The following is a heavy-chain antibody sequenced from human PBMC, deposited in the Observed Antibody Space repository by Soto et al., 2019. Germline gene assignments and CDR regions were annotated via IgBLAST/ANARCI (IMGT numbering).Heavy chain of an antibody. CDR1: GFTVSSNY. V-gene: IGHV3-53*01. D-gene: IGHD3-22*01. CDR3: ASQSYYYDSSGSADY. Sequence: EVQLVESGGGLIQPGGSLRLSCAASGFTVSSNYMSWVRQAPGKGLEWVSVIYSGGSTYYADSVKGRFTISRDNSKNTLYLQMNSLRAEYTAVYYCASQSYYYDSSGSADYWGQGTLVTVSS. J-gene: IGHJ4*02. CDR2: IYSGGST.